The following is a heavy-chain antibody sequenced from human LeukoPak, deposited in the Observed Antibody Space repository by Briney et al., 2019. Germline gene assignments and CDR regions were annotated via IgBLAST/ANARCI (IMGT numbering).Heavy chain of an antibody. V-gene: IGHV4-34*12. D-gene: IGHD1/OR15-1a*01. J-gene: IGHJ4*02. CDR3: ARVSGLNNFDY. CDR1: GGSFTDYY. CDR2: IIHKGVT. Sequence: PSETLSLTCAVYGGSFTDYYWSWIRQSPGKGLEWIGEIIHKGVTKYNPSLKSRVTLSLATSKNQFSLKMTSMTPADTAVYYCARVSGLNNFDYWGQGTLVTVSS.